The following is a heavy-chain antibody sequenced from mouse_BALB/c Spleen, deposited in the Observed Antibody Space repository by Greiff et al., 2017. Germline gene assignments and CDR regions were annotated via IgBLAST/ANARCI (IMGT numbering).Heavy chain of an antibody. Sequence: VKLMESGGGLVQPGGSRKLSCAASGFTFSSFGMHWVRQAPEKGLEWVAYISSGSSTIYYADTVKGRFTISRDNPKNTLFLQMTSLRSEDTAMYYCAREGSYGDAMDYWGQGTSVTVSS. CDR1: GFTFSSFG. J-gene: IGHJ4*01. CDR3: AREGSYGDAMDY. CDR2: ISSGSSTI. D-gene: IGHD1-1*01. V-gene: IGHV5-17*02.